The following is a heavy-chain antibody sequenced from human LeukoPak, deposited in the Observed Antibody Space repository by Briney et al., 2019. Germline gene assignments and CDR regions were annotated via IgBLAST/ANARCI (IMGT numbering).Heavy chain of an antibody. Sequence: GGSLRLSCTASGFTFGDYAMSWFRQAPGKGLEWVSSISGSTSSLYYADSLKGRFTISRDNAKNSLYLQMNSLRAEDTAVYYCAREPPNYGMDVWGQGTTVTVSS. CDR1: GFTFGDYA. V-gene: IGHV3-21*01. J-gene: IGHJ6*02. CDR2: ISGSTSSL. CDR3: AREPPNYGMDV.